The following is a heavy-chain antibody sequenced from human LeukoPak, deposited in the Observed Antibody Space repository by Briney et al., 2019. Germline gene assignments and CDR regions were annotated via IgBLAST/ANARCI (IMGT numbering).Heavy chain of an antibody. CDR2: IRSKGYGGTP. J-gene: IGHJ4*02. D-gene: IGHD2-2*01. Sequence: PGGSLRLSCTASGFTFGDYAMSWVRQAPGKGLEWVGFIRSKGYGGTPGYAASVRGRLTVSRDDSKGIAYLQMSSLKTEDTAVYYCARAGKRDIVVVPAAHDYWGQGTLVTVSS. V-gene: IGHV3-49*04. CDR3: ARAGKRDIVVVPAAHDY. CDR1: GFTFGDYA.